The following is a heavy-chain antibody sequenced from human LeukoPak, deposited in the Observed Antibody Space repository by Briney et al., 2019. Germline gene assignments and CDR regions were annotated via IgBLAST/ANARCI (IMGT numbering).Heavy chain of an antibody. V-gene: IGHV3-21*01. D-gene: IGHD6-6*01. CDR1: GFTFSSYT. CDR3: ARGEWSSSPFDS. CDR2: ISTSSNYI. Sequence: GGSLRLSCAASGFTFSSYTMNWARQAPGKGLEWVSFISTSSNYIYYADSVKGRFTISRDNAKNSLYLQMNSLRAEDTAVYYCARGEWSSSPFDSWGQGTLVTVSS. J-gene: IGHJ4*02.